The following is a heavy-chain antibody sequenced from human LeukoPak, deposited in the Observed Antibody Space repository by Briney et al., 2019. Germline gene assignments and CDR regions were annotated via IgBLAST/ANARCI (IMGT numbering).Heavy chain of an antibody. V-gene: IGHV3-30*18. D-gene: IGHD2-2*03. CDR2: ISYDGSNK. CDR1: GFTFSSYG. CDR3: AKDSLDIVVVPAAIFYYYYMDV. Sequence: PGGSLRLSCAASGFTFSSYGMHWVRQAPGKGLEWVAVISYDGSNKYYADSVKGRFTISRDNSKNTLYLQMNSLRAEDTAVYYCAKDSLDIVVVPAAIFYYYYMDVWGKGTTVTVSS. J-gene: IGHJ6*03.